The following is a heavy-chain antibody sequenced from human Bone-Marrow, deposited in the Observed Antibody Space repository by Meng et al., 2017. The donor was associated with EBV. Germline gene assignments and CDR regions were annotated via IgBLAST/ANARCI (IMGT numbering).Heavy chain of an antibody. Sequence: VQLVECGGGLVKAGESLKISCAGSGFTFRHAYMTWVRQAPGKGLEWVGRIKSKVDGETTEYAAVVKGRFIISRNDSENILSLEMNGLKVEDTAMYYCSSGYGDLGDWGQGTLVTVSS. V-gene: IGHV3-15*01. CDR2: IKSKVDGETT. CDR3: SSGYGDLGD. CDR1: GFTFRHAY. D-gene: IGHD2-21*01. J-gene: IGHJ4*02.